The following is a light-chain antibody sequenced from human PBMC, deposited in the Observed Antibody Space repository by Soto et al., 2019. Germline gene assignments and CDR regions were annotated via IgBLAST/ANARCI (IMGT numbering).Light chain of an antibody. J-gene: IGLJ2*01. CDR1: SSDIGDYDY. Sequence: QSALTQPASVSGSPGQSITISCTGTSSDIGDYDYVSWYQHLPGKAPKLLIFDLTHRPSGVSDRFSGSKSGNTASLTISGVRPEDEADYYCCSYTDSALDVVFGGGTKLTVL. CDR3: CSYTDSALDVV. V-gene: IGLV2-14*01. CDR2: DLT.